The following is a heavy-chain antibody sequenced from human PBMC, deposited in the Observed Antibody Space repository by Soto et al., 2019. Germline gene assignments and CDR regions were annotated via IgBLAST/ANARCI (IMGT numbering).Heavy chain of an antibody. D-gene: IGHD6-6*01. V-gene: IGHV4-34*01. CDR3: ARGRRVAARLGYYYYYMDV. CDR1: GGSFSGYY. Sequence: SETLSLTCAVYGGSFSGYYWSWIRQPPGKGLEWIGEINHSGSTNYNPSLKSRVTISVDTSKNQFSLKLSSVTAADTAVYYCARGRRVAARLGYYYYYMDVWGKGTTVT. CDR2: INHSGST. J-gene: IGHJ6*03.